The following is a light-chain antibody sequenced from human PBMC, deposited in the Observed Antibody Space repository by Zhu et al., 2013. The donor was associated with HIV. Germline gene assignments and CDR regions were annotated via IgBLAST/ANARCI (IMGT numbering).Light chain of an antibody. J-gene: IGKJ5*01. Sequence: EIVMTQSPATLSVSPGERATLSCRASQSVSSNLAWYQQKPGQAPRLLIYGASTRATGIPARFSGGGSGTDFTLTISNLQAEDVAVYYCQQYYSTPITFGQGTRLEIK. CDR1: QSVSSN. CDR3: QQYYSTPIT. CDR2: GAS. V-gene: IGKV3-15*01.